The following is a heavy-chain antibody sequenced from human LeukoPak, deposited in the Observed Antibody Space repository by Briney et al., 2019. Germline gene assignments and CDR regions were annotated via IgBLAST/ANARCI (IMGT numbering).Heavy chain of an antibody. CDR3: AKIYGDYDDY. CDR1: GFTFSSYW. J-gene: IGHJ4*02. D-gene: IGHD4-17*01. Sequence: GGSLRLPCAASGFTFSSYWMHWVRQAPGKGLVWVSRISTDGSSTSYADSVKGRFTISRDNSKNTLYLQMNSLRAEDTAVYYCAKIYGDYDDYWGQGTLVTVSS. CDR2: ISTDGSST. V-gene: IGHV3-74*01.